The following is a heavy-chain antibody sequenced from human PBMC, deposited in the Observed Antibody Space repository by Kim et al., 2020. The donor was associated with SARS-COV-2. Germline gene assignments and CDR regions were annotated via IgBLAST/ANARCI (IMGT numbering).Heavy chain of an antibody. CDR2: SDGRNK. V-gene: IGHV3-33*06. Sequence: SDGRNKNNADSVKGRFTISRDNSKNMLFLQMNSLRAEDTAVYYCANFESWGQGTLVTVSS. J-gene: IGHJ4*02. CDR3: ANFES.